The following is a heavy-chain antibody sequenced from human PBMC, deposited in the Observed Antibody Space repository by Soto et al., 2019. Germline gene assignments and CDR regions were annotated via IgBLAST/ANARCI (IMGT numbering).Heavy chain of an antibody. CDR2: ISAYNGNT. J-gene: IGHJ4*02. D-gene: IGHD6-19*01. V-gene: IGHV1-18*01. CDR3: ATRFDSSGWYYFDY. CDR1: GYTFTSYG. Sequence: ASVKVSCKASGYTFTSYGISWVRQAPGQGLEWMGWISAYNGNTNYAQKLQGRVTMTTDTSTSTAYMELRSLRSDDTAVYYCATRFDSSGWYYFDYWGQGTLVTVSS.